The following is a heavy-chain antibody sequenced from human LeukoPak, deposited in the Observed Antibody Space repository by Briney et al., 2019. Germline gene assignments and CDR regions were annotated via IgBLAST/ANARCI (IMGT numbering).Heavy chain of an antibody. CDR2: IYYSGSA. J-gene: IGHJ5*02. V-gene: IGHV4-59*01. CDR1: GDSISSYY. D-gene: IGHD5-12*01. Sequence: SETLSLTCSVSGDSISSYYWSWIRQSPGKGLEWIGYIYYSGSANNNPSLKSRLTISVDTSKNQFSLKLSSVTAADTAVYYCAIPQYRGYGGGFDPWGQGPLVTVSS. CDR3: AIPQYRGYGGGFDP.